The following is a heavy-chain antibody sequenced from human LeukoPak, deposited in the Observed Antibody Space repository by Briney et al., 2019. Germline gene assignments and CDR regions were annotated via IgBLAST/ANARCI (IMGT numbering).Heavy chain of an antibody. CDR3: ARQKEDVAAAGTSYYYYYGMDV. D-gene: IGHD6-13*01. Sequence: GESLKISCKGSGYSFTSYWIGWVRQMPGRGLEWMGIIYPGDSDTRYSPSFQGQVTISADKSISTAYLQWSSLKASDTAMYYCARQKEDVAAAGTSYYYYYGMDVWGQGTTVTVSS. V-gene: IGHV5-51*01. J-gene: IGHJ6*02. CDR2: IYPGDSDT. CDR1: GYSFTSYW.